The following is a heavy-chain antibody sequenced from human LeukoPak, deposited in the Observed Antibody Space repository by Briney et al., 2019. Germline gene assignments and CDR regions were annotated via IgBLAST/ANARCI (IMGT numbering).Heavy chain of an antibody. CDR3: ARGYGSGSYYNVDWFDP. J-gene: IGHJ5*02. V-gene: IGHV4-39*07. Sequence: PSETLSLTCTVSGGSISSSSYYWGWIRQPPGKGLEWIGSIYYSGSIYYNPPLKSRVTISVDKSKNQFSLQLNSVTPEDTAVYYCARGYGSGSYYNVDWFDPWGQGTLVTVSS. CDR1: GGSISSSSYY. D-gene: IGHD3-10*01. CDR2: IYYSGSI.